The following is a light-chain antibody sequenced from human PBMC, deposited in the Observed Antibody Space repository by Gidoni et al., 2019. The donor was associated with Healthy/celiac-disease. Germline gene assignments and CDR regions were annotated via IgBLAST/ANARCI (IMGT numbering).Light chain of an antibody. J-gene: IGKJ4*01. CDR3: QQRSNWPPNT. V-gene: IGKV3-11*01. Sequence: IVFTQSPATLSLSPGERATLSCRASQSVSSYLAWYQQKPGQAPRLLIYDASNRATGIPARFSGSGSGTDFTLTISSLEPEDFAVYYCQQRSNWPPNTFGGGTKVEIK. CDR1: QSVSSY. CDR2: DAS.